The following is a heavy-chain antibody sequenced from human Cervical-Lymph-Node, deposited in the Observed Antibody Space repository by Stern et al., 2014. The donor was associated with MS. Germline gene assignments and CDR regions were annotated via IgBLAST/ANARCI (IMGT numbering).Heavy chain of an antibody. J-gene: IGHJ4*02. CDR3: ARALSTYGDYVPAY. CDR1: GFTFSSFS. D-gene: IGHD4-17*01. Sequence: EVQLVESGGGLVKPGGSLRLSCAASGFTFSSFSMNWVRQAPGKGLEWVSSISSGSGYIYYADSVKGRFTISRDNAKNSLYLQMNSLRAEDTAVYYCARALSTYGDYVPAYWGQGTLVTVSS. V-gene: IGHV3-21*01. CDR2: ISSGSGYI.